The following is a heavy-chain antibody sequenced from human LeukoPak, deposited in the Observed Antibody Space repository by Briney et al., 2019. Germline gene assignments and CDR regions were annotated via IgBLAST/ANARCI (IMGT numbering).Heavy chain of an antibody. J-gene: IGHJ6*02. D-gene: IGHD2-15*01. V-gene: IGHV3-48*02. Sequence: HPGRSLRLSCAASGFTFSSYSMNWVRQAPGKGLEWVSYISSSSSIIYYADSVKGRFTISRDSAKNSLYLQMNSLRDEDTAVYYCGRPLTYCSGGVCYADGMDVWGQGTTVTVSS. CDR3: GRPLTYCSGGVCYADGMDV. CDR2: ISSSSSII. CDR1: GFTFSSYS.